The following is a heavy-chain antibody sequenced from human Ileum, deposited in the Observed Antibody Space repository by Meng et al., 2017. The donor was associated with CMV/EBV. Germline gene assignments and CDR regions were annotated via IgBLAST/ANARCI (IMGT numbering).Heavy chain of an antibody. CDR2: IYDIGKT. D-gene: IGHD5-12*01. V-gene: IGHV4-59*12. CDR3: ASVALSTNLFPRSFDY. Sequence: LRLSCTVSGASISSYYWSWIRQPPGKGLEWIGYIYDIGKTKYNPLLQSRVTTSVDTSKNQFSLNVRSVTAADTAIYYCASVALSTNLFPRSFDYWGQGTLVTVSS. J-gene: IGHJ4*02. CDR1: GASISSYY.